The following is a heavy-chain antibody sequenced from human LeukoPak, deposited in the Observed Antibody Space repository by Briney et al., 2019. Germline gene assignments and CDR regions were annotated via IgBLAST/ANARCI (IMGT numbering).Heavy chain of an antibody. CDR2: ISSSSSTI. Sequence: PGGSLRLSCAASGFTFSSYSMNWVRQAPGKGLEWVSYISSSSSTIYYADSVKGRFTISRDNAKNSLYLQMNSLRAEDTALYYCAKDMEMSSIAAAAWGYFDYWGQGTLVTVSS. CDR1: GFTFSSYS. CDR3: AKDMEMSSIAAAAWGYFDY. J-gene: IGHJ4*02. V-gene: IGHV3-48*04. D-gene: IGHD6-13*01.